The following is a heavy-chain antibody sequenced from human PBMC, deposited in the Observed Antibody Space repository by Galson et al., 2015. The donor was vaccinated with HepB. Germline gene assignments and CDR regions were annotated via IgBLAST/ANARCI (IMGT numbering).Heavy chain of an antibody. CDR2: ISSSSSHI. CDR3: ASLATWYSSSSQKVY. D-gene: IGHD6-6*01. CDR1: GFTFSSYS. V-gene: IGHV3-21*01. Sequence: SLRLSCAASGFTFSSYSMNWVRQAPGKGLEWVSSISSSSSHIYYADSVKGRFTISRGNAKNSLYLQMNSLRAEDTAVYYCASLATWYSSSSQKVYWGQGTLVTVSS. J-gene: IGHJ4*02.